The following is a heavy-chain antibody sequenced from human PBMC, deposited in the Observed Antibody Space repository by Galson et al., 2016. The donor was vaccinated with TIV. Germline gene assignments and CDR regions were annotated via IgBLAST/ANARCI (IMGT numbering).Heavy chain of an antibody. Sequence: SLRLSCAASDFTFNSYVMHWVRQAPGKGLEYVSGINTNGQTTYYSNSVRGRFTISRDNSKNTIYLQMGSLSAEDMGGYYCAREGLARKTWLDYWGQGALVTVSS. J-gene: IGHJ4*02. CDR2: INTNGQTT. D-gene: IGHD3/OR15-3a*01. CDR3: AREGLARKTWLDY. CDR1: DFTFNSYV. V-gene: IGHV3-64*01.